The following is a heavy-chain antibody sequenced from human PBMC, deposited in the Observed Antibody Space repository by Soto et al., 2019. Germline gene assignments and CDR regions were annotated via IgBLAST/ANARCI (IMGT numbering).Heavy chain of an antibody. V-gene: IGHV3-23*01. CDR3: AKGRSHSSSWYYFDY. D-gene: IGHD6-13*01. CDR1: GFTFSSYA. CDR2: ISGSGGST. J-gene: IGHJ4*02. Sequence: GESLKISCAASGFTFSSYAMSWVRQAPGKGLEWVSAISGSGGSTYYADSVKGRFTISRDNSKNTLYLQMNSLRAEDTAVYYCAKGRSHSSSWYYFDYWGQGTLVTVSS.